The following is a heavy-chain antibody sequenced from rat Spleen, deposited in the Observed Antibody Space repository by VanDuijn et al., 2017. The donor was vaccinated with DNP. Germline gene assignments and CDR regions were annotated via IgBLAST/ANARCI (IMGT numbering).Heavy chain of an antibody. J-gene: IGHJ2*01. V-gene: IGHV5-7*01. CDR3: ARPDY. Sequence: EVQLVESGGGLVQPGRSMKLSCAASGFTFSNYDMAWVRQAPKKGLEWVATISYDGSSTYYRDSVKGRFTISRDNAQHTLYLQMDSLRSEDTATYYCARPDYWGQGIMVTVSS. CDR1: GFTFSNYD. CDR2: ISYDGSST.